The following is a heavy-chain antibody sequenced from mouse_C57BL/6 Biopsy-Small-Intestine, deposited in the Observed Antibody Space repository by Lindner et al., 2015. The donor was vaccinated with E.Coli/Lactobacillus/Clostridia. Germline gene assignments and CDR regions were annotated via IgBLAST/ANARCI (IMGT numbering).Heavy chain of an antibody. CDR1: GYTFTDYY. CDR3: ARHEGIRYGYFDV. Sequence: VQLQESGAELVKPGASVKLSCKASGYTFTDYYINWVRRRPGQGLEWIGWFYPGSGSIKYNEKFKDKATLTADKSSSTVYMELSRLTSEDSAVYFCARHEGIRYGYFDVWGTGTTVTVSS. V-gene: IGHV1-62-2*01. CDR2: FYPGSGSI. D-gene: IGHD1-1*01. J-gene: IGHJ1*03.